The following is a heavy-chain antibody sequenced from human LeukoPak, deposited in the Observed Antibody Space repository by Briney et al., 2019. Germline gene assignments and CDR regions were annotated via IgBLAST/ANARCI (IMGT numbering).Heavy chain of an antibody. CDR3: AGIGEDYGDYRFDY. D-gene: IGHD4-17*01. CDR2: MYYRGNT. CDR1: GGSISTITYY. V-gene: IGHV4-39*07. J-gene: IGHJ4*02. Sequence: SETLSLTCTVSGGSISTITYYWGWIRQPPGKGLEWVGHMYYRGNTFYNPSLKSRVTISVDTSKNQFSLKLSSVTAADTAVYYCAGIGEDYGDYRFDYWGQGTLVTASS.